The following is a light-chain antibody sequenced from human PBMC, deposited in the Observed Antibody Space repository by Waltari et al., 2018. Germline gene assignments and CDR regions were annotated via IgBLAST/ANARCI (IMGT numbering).Light chain of an antibody. CDR2: GAS. Sequence: EIVMTQSPATLSVSPGERATLSCRASQSVSSNLAWSQQKPGQAPRLLIYGASTRATCIPARFSGSGSVTEFTLTISSLQSEDFAVYYCQQYNNWPPLTFGGGTKVEIK. CDR3: QQYNNWPPLT. V-gene: IGKV3-15*01. CDR1: QSVSSN. J-gene: IGKJ4*01.